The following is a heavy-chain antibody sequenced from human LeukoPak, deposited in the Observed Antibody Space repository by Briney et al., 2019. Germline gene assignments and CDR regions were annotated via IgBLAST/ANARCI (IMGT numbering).Heavy chain of an antibody. CDR2: IGVGGGDT. CDR1: GFAFSSHT. D-gene: IGHD3-22*01. CDR3: AKELYYYDSSGSFDY. Sequence: GASLRLSCAASGFAFSSHTMSWVRQAPGKGLEWVSGIGVGGGDTYYADSVKGRFTISRDNSKNTLYLQVNSLRAEDTAVYYCAKELYYYDSSGSFDYWGQGTLVAVSS. J-gene: IGHJ4*02. V-gene: IGHV3-23*01.